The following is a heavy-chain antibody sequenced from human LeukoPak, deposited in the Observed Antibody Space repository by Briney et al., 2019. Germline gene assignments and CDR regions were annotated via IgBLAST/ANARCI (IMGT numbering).Heavy chain of an antibody. V-gene: IGHV4-39*01. J-gene: IGHJ3*02. CDR1: GGSISSTIYY. D-gene: IGHD3-3*01. Sequence: SETLSLTCTVSGGSISSTIYYCAWIRQPPGKGLEWIGSIYYGGKTYYNPSLKSRVTTSVDTSKNQFSLKLNSVTAADTAVYYCARHLGGSGSSDAFDIWGQGTVVTVS. CDR3: ARHLGGSGSSDAFDI. CDR2: IYYGGKT.